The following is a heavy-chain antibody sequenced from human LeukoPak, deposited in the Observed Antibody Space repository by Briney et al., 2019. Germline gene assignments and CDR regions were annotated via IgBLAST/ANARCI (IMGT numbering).Heavy chain of an antibody. V-gene: IGHV2-70*04. J-gene: IGHJ4*02. CDR1: GFSLSTSGMR. CDR2: IDWDEDK. Sequence: SGPALVKPTQTLTLTCTFSGFSLSTSGMRVSWIRQPPGKALEWLARIDWDEDKLYSTSLKTRLTISKDTSKNQAVLTMTNMDPVDTPTYYCARTPYCRGDCYVDYWGQGTLVTVSS. D-gene: IGHD2-21*02. CDR3: ARTPYCRGDCYVDY.